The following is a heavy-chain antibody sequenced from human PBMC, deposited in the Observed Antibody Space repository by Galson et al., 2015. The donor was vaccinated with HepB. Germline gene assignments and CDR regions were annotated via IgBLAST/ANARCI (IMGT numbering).Heavy chain of an antibody. V-gene: IGHV3-48*04. Sequence: SLRLSCAASGFTFSSDSMPWIRQAPGKGLEWVSYISSSGSSMYYADSVQGRFTISRDNAKSSLYLQMNSLRAEDTAVYYCARDVVTLFGVVIWGQGTLVTVSS. J-gene: IGHJ4*02. CDR2: ISSSGSSM. CDR3: ARDVVTLFGVVI. CDR1: GFTFSSDS. D-gene: IGHD3-3*01.